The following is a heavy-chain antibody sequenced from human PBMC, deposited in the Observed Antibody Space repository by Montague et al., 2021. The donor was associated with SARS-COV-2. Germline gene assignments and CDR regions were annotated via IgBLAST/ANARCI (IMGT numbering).Heavy chain of an antibody. Sequence: SETLSLTCTVSRDSISSHNYFWAWIRPPPGKGLEWIGSVGYSGLTFYNPSLESRVTISVDTSKKQFSLKVNSVTAADTAVYSCAKDGEALAWGTFDIWGQGTMVTVSS. J-gene: IGHJ3*02. CDR3: AKDGEALAWGTFDI. V-gene: IGHV4-39*07. CDR2: VGYSGLT. D-gene: IGHD3-10*01. CDR1: RDSISSHNYF.